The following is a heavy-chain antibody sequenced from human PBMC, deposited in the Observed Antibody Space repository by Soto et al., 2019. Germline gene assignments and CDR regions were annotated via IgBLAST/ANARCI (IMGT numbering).Heavy chain of an antibody. J-gene: IGHJ6*02. Sequence: PSETLSLTCTVSGGSISSYYWSWIRQPPGKGLEWIGYIYYSGSTNYNPSLKSRVTTSVDTSKNQFSLKLSSVTAADTAVYYCAREFQQLVRGTYYYYYGMDVWGQGTTVTVSS. D-gene: IGHD6-13*01. CDR2: IYYSGST. CDR3: AREFQQLVRGTYYYYYGMDV. V-gene: IGHV4-59*01. CDR1: GGSISSYY.